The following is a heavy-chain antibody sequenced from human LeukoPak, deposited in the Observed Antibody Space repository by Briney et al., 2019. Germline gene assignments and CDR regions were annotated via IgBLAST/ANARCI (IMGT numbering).Heavy chain of an antibody. Sequence: GGSLRLSCAASGFTFSTSAMSWVRQAPGKALQWVSGISGSGGSTYYADSVKGRFTISRDNSKNTLYLQMNSLRAEDTAIYYCAKDLSWSDDVHAFDIWGQGTMVTVSS. D-gene: IGHD3-10*02. CDR1: GFTFSTSA. CDR2: ISGSGGST. V-gene: IGHV3-23*01. J-gene: IGHJ3*02. CDR3: AKDLSWSDDVHAFDI.